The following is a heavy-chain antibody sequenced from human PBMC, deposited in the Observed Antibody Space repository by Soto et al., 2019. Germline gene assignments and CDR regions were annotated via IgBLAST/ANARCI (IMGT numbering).Heavy chain of an antibody. Sequence: GGSLRLSCAASGFTFSSYGMHWVRQAPGKGLEWVAVIWYDGSNKYYADSVKGRFTISRDNSKNTLYLQMNSLRAEDTAVYYCARDQLYSSSWSDYWGQGTLVTVSS. CDR2: IWYDGSNK. V-gene: IGHV3-33*01. CDR1: GFTFSSYG. CDR3: ARDQLYSSSWSDY. D-gene: IGHD6-13*01. J-gene: IGHJ4*02.